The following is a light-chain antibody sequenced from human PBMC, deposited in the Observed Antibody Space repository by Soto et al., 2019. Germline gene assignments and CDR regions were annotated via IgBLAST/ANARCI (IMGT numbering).Light chain of an antibody. Sequence: EIVLTQSPGTLSLSPGERATLSCRASQSVRSSFLAWYQHKPGQAPRLLIYGAARGATGIPDRFSGSGSGTDFTLTISRLEPEDFAVYYCQQYGGSPTFGQGTKVEIK. V-gene: IGKV3-20*01. CDR1: QSVRSSF. CDR3: QQYGGSPT. CDR2: GAA. J-gene: IGKJ1*01.